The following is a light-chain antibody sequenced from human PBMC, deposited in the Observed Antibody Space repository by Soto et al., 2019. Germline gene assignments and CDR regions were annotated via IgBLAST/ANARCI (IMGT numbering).Light chain of an antibody. Sequence: EIVLTQSPATLSLSPGERATLSCRASQSIRRYLAWYQQKPGQAPRLLIYDASNRATGIPARFSGSGSGTDFTLTISSLEPEDFAAHYCQHRSHWPLETFGGGTKVEIK. V-gene: IGKV3-11*01. CDR1: QSIRRY. CDR3: QHRSHWPLET. CDR2: DAS. J-gene: IGKJ4*01.